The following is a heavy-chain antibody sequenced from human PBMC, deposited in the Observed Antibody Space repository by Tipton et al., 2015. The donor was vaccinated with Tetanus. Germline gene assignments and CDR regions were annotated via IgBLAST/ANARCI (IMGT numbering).Heavy chain of an antibody. Sequence: SLRLSCAASGFTFSSYGMHWVRQAPGKGLEWVAVIWYDGSNKYYADSVKGRFTISRDNSKNTLYLQMNSLRAEDTAVYYCARGHGGYNHHFDYWGQGTLVTVSS. V-gene: IGHV3-33*01. CDR1: GFTFSSYG. CDR2: IWYDGSNK. D-gene: IGHD5-24*01. CDR3: ARGHGGYNHHFDY. J-gene: IGHJ4*02.